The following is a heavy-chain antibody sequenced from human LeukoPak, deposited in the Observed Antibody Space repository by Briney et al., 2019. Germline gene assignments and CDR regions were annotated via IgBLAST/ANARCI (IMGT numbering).Heavy chain of an antibody. Sequence: GGSLRLSCAASGFTFSNAWMSWVRQAPGKGLEWVGRIKSKTDGGTTDYAAPVKGRFTISRDDSKNTLYLQMNSLKTEDTAVYYCTTLYCSSTSCYGGYYYYGMDVWGQGTTVTVSS. CDR3: TTLYCSSTSCYGGYYYYGMDV. CDR1: GFTFSNAW. CDR2: IKSKTDGGTT. V-gene: IGHV3-15*01. J-gene: IGHJ6*02. D-gene: IGHD2-2*01.